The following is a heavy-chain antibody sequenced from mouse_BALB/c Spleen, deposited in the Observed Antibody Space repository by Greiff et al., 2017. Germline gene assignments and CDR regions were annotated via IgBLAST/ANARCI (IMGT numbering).Heavy chain of an antibody. D-gene: IGHD2-14*01. Sequence: VQLKESGGGLVQPGGSRKLSCAASGFTFSSFGMHWVRQAPEKGLEWVAYISSGSSTIYYADTVKGRFTISRDNPKNTLFLQMTSLRSEDTAMYYCARKRYDAFDYWGQGTTLTVSS. J-gene: IGHJ2*01. CDR1: GFTFSSFG. CDR3: ARKRYDAFDY. V-gene: IGHV5-17*02. CDR2: ISSGSSTI.